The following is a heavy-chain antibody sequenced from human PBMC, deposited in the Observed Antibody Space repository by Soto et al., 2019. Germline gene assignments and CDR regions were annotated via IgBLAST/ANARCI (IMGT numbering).Heavy chain of an antibody. J-gene: IGHJ6*02. CDR3: ARMDGDYNYYGLDV. D-gene: IGHD4-17*01. Sequence: CGPTLVNPTETLTLTCSVSGFSLTNGRMGVSWIRQPPGKALEWLAHFFSDAERSYSTSMQSRLNMYKDSSGSQVVLTMTNMAPADTATYYCARMDGDYNYYGLDVWGHGIAVTVSS. CDR2: FFSDAER. V-gene: IGHV2-26*01. CDR1: GFSLTNGRMG.